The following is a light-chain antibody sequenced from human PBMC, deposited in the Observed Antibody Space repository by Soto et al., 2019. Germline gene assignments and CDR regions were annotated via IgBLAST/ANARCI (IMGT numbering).Light chain of an antibody. V-gene: IGLV2-14*03. CDR1: SSDVGGYNY. J-gene: IGLJ1*01. Sequence: QSVLTQPASVSGSPGQSITISCTGTSSDVGGYNYVSWYQHHPGKVPQLLIYDVSNRPSGVSNRFSGSKSGNTASLTISGLQAEYEADYYCYSYTSLNTYVFGTGTKVTVL. CDR3: YSYTSLNTYV. CDR2: DVS.